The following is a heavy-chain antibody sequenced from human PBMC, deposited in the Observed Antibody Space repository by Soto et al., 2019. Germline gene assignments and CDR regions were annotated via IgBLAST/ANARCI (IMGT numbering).Heavy chain of an antibody. D-gene: IGHD6-19*01. CDR1: GFTFGQHP. V-gene: IGHV3-7*03. CDR3: ASTSGEKDSSGVIYAFDI. J-gene: IGHJ3*02. CDR2: INHDGSSI. Sequence: PGGSLRLSCAASGFTFGQHPMTWVRQAPGKGLEWVAYINHDGSSISYADSVKGRFTISRDNAKNSLYLQMNSLRAEDTALYYCASTSGEKDSSGVIYAFDIWGQGTMVTVSS.